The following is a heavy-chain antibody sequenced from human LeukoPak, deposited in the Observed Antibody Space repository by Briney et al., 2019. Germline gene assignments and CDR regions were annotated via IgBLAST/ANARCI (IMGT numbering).Heavy chain of an antibody. CDR1: GGSISNYY. D-gene: IGHD5-18*01. J-gene: IGHJ4*02. CDR3: ARDPGYGYGGFDY. V-gene: IGHV4-59*01. Sequence: SETLSLTCPVSGGSISNYYYWTWIRQPPGKGLEWIGYVYYTGSTNFNPSLKSRVTISVDTSKNQFSLKLSSVTAADTAVYYCARDPGYGYGGFDYWGQGTLVTVSS. CDR2: VYYTGST.